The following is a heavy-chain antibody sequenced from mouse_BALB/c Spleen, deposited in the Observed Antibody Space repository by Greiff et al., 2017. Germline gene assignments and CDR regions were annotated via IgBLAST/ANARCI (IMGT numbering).Heavy chain of an antibody. CDR2: INPSNGGT. CDR1: GYTFTSYW. CDR3: TITRDYAMDY. J-gene: IGHJ4*01. V-gene: IGHV1S16*01. D-gene: IGHD3-3*01. Sequence: QVQLQQPGAELVKPGASVKLSCKASGYTFTSYWMHRVKLRPGQGFEWIGEINPSNGGTNYNEKFKRKATLTVDKSSSTAYMQLSSLTSEDSAVYYCTITRDYAMDYWGQGTSVTVSS.